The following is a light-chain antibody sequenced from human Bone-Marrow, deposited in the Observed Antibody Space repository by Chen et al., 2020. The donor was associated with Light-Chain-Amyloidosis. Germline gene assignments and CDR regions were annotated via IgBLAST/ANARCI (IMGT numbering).Light chain of an antibody. Sequence: DIQMTQSPSSLSASVGDKVTITCQASQDIDNYVNWDQQKPGQAPKVLIYDASNLQAGVPSRFSGSGSGTDFTFTINNLQPEDVATYYCQQYDNVPLGFIFGGGTKVAIK. CDR2: DAS. V-gene: IGKV1-33*01. J-gene: IGKJ4*01. CDR1: QDIDNY. CDR3: QQYDNVPLGFI.